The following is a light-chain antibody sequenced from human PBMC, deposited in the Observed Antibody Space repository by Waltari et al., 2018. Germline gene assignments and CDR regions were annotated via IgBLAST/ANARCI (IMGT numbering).Light chain of an antibody. CDR2: CRSDSTE. V-gene: IGLV5-45*01. J-gene: IGLJ2*01. Sequence: QAVLTQPVSLSASPGASVSLTCTFRSGIDVATFKIYWYQQRPGSPPRFLLKCRSDSTEQRGSGVPSRFSVSKDSSANAALLLISGLQSEDEADYYCMILYNDAVVFGGGTKLTVL. CDR3: MILYNDAVV. CDR1: SGIDVATFK.